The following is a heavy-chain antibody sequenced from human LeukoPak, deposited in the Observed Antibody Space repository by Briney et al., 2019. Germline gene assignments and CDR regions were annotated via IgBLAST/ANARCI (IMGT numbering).Heavy chain of an antibody. D-gene: IGHD1-14*01. CDR2: IKEDGSEK. J-gene: IGHJ4*02. CDR1: GFTFSNYW. V-gene: IGHV3-7*01. CDR3: AKDGTNYDLDY. Sequence: PGGSLRLSCAASGFTFSNYWMSWVRQAPGKGLEWVANIKEDGSEKYYVDSVKGRFTISRDNAKNSLYLQMNSLRAEDTAVYYCAKDGTNYDLDYWGQGTLVTVSS.